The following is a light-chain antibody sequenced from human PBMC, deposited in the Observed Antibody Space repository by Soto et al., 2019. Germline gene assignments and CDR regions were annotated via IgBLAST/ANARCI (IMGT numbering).Light chain of an antibody. CDR2: GVS. CDR3: SSYTSYTTLWV. Sequence: QSVLTQPASVSGSPGQSITISCTGTGSDIGNYNYVSWYQQHPGKAPKLMIYGVSNRPSGVSNRFSGSKSGNAASLTISGLXAEDEADYYCSSYTSYTTLWVFGGGTKATVL. CDR1: GSDIGNYNY. V-gene: IGLV2-14*01. J-gene: IGLJ3*02.